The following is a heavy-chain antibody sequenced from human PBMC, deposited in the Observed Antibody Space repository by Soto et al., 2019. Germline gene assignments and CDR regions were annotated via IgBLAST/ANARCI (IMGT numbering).Heavy chain of an antibody. CDR1: GDSIISGGYY. J-gene: IGHJ4*02. Sequence: QVQLQESGPGLVKPSQTLSLTCTVSGDSIISGGYYWSWIRQHPGKGLEWIGYIYYRGTTYYNPSLKSRVTISVDTSKNQFSLELRSVTAADTALYYCAKSVGGYYFDYWVQGTLVTVS. D-gene: IGHD2-15*01. CDR2: IYYRGTT. V-gene: IGHV4-31*03. CDR3: AKSVGGYYFDY.